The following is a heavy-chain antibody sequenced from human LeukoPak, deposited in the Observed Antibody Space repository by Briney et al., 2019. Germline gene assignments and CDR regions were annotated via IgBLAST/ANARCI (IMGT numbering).Heavy chain of an antibody. CDR1: GFTFSSYW. Sequence: PGGSLRLSCAASGFTFSSYWMSWVRHAPGKGLEWVANMKQDGSEKYYVDSVKGRFTISRDNAKNSLYLQMNGLRAEDTAVYYCARVPGWGYSSPQDYWGQGTLVTVSS. CDR2: MKQDGSEK. CDR3: ARVPGWGYSSPQDY. J-gene: IGHJ4*02. V-gene: IGHV3-7*01. D-gene: IGHD5-18*01.